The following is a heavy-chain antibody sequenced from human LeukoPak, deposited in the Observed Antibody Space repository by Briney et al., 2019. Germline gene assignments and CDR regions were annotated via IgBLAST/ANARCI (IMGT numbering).Heavy chain of an antibody. V-gene: IGHV4-59*01. Sequence: SETLSLTCTVSGGSISSYYWSWIRQPPGKGLEWIGYIYYSGSTNYNPSLKSRVTISVDTSKNQFSLKLSSVTAADTAVYYCARGLTVTYYYYYYMDVWGKGTTVTISS. J-gene: IGHJ6*03. CDR2: IYYSGST. CDR1: GGSISSYY. D-gene: IGHD4-17*01. CDR3: ARGLTVTYYYYYYMDV.